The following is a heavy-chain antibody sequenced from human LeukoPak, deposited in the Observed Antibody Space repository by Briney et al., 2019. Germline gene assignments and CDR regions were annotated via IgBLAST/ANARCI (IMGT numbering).Heavy chain of an antibody. CDR2: IKQDGSEK. CDR1: GFTFSSYW. J-gene: IGHJ3*02. Sequence: PGGSLRLSCAASGFTFSSYWMSWVRQAPGKGLEWVADIKQDGSEKYYVDSVKGRFTISRDNSKNTLYLQMNSLRAEDTAVYYCARTTNYGDYVQAFDIWGQGTMVTVSS. CDR3: ARTTNYGDYVQAFDI. D-gene: IGHD4-17*01. V-gene: IGHV3-7*03.